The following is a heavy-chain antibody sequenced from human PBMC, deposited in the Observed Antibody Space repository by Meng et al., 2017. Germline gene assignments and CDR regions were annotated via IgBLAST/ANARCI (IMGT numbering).Heavy chain of an antibody. D-gene: IGHD2-21*02. Sequence: QGRRVHSGAEVKKPGSSVKVSCKASGGTFSSYAISWVRQAPGQGLEWMGGIIPIFGTANYAQKFQGRVTITADESTSTAYMELSSLRSEDTAVYYCAREIAAAYCGGDCYLWGQGTLVTVSS. J-gene: IGHJ5*02. CDR2: IIPIFGTA. CDR3: AREIAAAYCGGDCYL. V-gene: IGHV1-69*01. CDR1: GGTFSSYA.